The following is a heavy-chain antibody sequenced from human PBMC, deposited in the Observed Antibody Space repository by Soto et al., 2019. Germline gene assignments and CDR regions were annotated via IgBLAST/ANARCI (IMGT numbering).Heavy chain of an antibody. V-gene: IGHV1-2*04. CDR2: INPNNGGT. D-gene: IGHD1-20*01. Sequence: ASVKVSCKASGYTFTGYYMHWVRQAPGQGLEWMGWINPNNGGTNYAQKFQGWVAMTRDTSISTAYMELSRLRSDDTAVYYCARDRRASGITGTKVLDYWGQGTLVTVSS. J-gene: IGHJ4*02. CDR3: ARDRRASGITGTKVLDY. CDR1: GYTFTGYY.